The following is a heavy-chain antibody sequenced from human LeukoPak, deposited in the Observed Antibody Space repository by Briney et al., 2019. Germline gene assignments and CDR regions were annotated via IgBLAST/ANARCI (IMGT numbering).Heavy chain of an antibody. CDR3: TTFEWPHLFNDAFDI. J-gene: IGHJ3*02. V-gene: IGHV3-15*01. D-gene: IGHD3-9*01. CDR1: GFTFSNAW. Sequence: GGSLRLSCAASGFTFSNAWMSWVRQAPGKGLEWVGRIKSKTDGGTTDYAAPVKGRFTISRDDSKNTLYLQMNSLKTEDTAVYYCTTFEWPHLFNDAFDIWGQGTMVTVSS. CDR2: IKSKTDGGTT.